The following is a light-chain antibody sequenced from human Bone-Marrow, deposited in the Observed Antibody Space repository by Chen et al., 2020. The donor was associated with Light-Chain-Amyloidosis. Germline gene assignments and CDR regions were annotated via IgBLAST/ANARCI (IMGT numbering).Light chain of an antibody. CDR1: NIGSTS. CDR3: QVWDRSSDRPV. J-gene: IGLJ3*02. Sequence: SYVLTQPSSVSVAPGQTATLACGGNNIGSTSVHWYQQTPGQAPLLVVYEDSDRPSGIPARLSGSNSGNTATLTISRVEAGDEDDYYCQVWDRSSDRPVFGGGTKLTVL. CDR2: EDS. V-gene: IGLV3-21*02.